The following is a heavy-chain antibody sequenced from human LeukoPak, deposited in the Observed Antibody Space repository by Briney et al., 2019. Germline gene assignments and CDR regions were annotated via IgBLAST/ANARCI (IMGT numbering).Heavy chain of an antibody. CDR3: AKDRSGGYGDYPVFDY. CDR1: GFTFSSYA. J-gene: IGHJ4*02. Sequence: PGGSLRLSCAASGFTFSSYAMSWVRQAPGKGLEWVSVISGRGGSTYYADSVKGRFTISRDNSKNTLYLQMNSLRAEDTAVYYCAKDRSGGYGDYPVFDYWGQGTLVTVSS. CDR2: ISGRGGST. D-gene: IGHD4-17*01. V-gene: IGHV3-23*01.